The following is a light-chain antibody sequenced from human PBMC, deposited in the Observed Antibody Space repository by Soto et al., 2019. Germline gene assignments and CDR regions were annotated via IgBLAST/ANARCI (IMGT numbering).Light chain of an antibody. J-gene: IGKJ3*01. CDR3: QQYGSSPFT. CDR2: DAS. V-gene: IGKV3-20*01. Sequence: EIVLTQSPGTLSLSPGERATLSCRASQSVSSGFLAWYQQKPGQAPRLLMYDASTRASGIPDRFSGSGSGTDFTLTISRLEPEDCAVYYCQQYGSSPFTSGPETMVDIK. CDR1: QSVSSGF.